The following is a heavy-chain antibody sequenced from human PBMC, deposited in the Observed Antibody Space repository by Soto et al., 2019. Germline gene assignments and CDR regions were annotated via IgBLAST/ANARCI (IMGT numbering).Heavy chain of an antibody. D-gene: IGHD3-9*01. CDR2: INPSGGST. CDR3: ARVKSRLGVWFDP. J-gene: IGHJ5*02. Sequence: ASVEVSCKASGYTFTSYYMHWVRQAPGQGLEWMGIINPSGGSTSYAQKFQGRVTMTRDTSTSTVYMELSSLRSEDTAVYYRARVKSRLGVWFDPWGQGTLVTVSS. V-gene: IGHV1-46*01. CDR1: GYTFTSYY.